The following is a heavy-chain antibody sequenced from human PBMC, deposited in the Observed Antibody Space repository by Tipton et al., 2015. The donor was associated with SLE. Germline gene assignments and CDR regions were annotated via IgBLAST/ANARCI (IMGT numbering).Heavy chain of an antibody. D-gene: IGHD3-16*01. J-gene: IGHJ4*02. CDR3: ARDLGRLGEGRDYFDY. CDR2: IYYSGST. V-gene: IGHV4-59*01. Sequence: TLSLTCAVYGGSFSGYYWSWIRQPPGKGLEWIGYIYYSGSTNYSPSLKSRVTISVDTSKNQFSLKLSSVTAADTAVYYCARDLGRLGEGRDYFDYWGQGTLVTVSS. CDR1: GGSFSGYY.